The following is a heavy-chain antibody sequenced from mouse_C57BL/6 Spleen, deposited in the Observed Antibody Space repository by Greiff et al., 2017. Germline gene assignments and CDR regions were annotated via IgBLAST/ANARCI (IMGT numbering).Heavy chain of an antibody. CDR3: ARITTVVATGY. Sequence: QVQLQQPGAELVKPGASVKLSCKASGYTFTSYWMHWVKQRPGQGLEWIGMIHPNSGSTNYNEKFKSKATLTVDKSSSTAYMQLSSLTSEDAAVYYCARITTVVATGYWGQGTTLTVSA. CDR1: GYTFTSYW. CDR2: IHPNSGST. V-gene: IGHV1-64*01. J-gene: IGHJ2*01. D-gene: IGHD1-1*01.